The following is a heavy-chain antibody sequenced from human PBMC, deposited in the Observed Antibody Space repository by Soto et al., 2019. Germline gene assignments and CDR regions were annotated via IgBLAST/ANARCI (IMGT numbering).Heavy chain of an antibody. CDR2: INPNSGGT. Sequence: QVQLVQSGAEVKKPGASVKVSCKASGYTFTGYHMHWVRQAPGQGLEWMGWINPNSGGTNYAQKFQGRVPMTRDTSISTAYREVSRPRSDDTAVYYCARDRRFYDSGSHDIANDAFDVWGQGTMVTFSS. V-gene: IGHV1-2*02. CDR3: ARDRRFYDSGSHDIANDAFDV. CDR1: GYTFTGYH. D-gene: IGHD3-22*01. J-gene: IGHJ3*01.